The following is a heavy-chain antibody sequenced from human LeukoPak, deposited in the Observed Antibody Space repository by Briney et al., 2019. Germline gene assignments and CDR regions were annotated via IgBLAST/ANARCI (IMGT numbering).Heavy chain of an antibody. CDR3: ARVYYSRSYDYWYFDL. D-gene: IGHD6-13*01. V-gene: IGHV4-39*07. CDR1: GDSISSRSYY. Sequence: PSETLSLTCTVSGDSISSRSYYWGWIRHPPGKGLEWIGNIYYSGNTYYNTSLKSRVTISVDTSKNQFSLNLSSVTAADTAVYYCARVYYSRSYDYWYFDLWGRGTLVTVSS. CDR2: IYYSGNT. J-gene: IGHJ2*01.